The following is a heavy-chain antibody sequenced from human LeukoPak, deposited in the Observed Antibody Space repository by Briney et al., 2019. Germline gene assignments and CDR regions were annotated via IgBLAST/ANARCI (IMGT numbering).Heavy chain of an antibody. CDR2: LRPVTGGT. CDR3: ARDPANGRPDAYDI. D-gene: IGHD1-26*01. J-gene: IGHJ3*02. CDR1: GYTFTTYL. V-gene: IGHV1-46*01. Sequence: ASVKVSCKASGYTFTTYLIHWVRQAPGQGLEWMGELRPVTGGTNYAQKFQGRVTMTRDTSTSTVYLELSSLTSEDTAVYFCARDPANGRPDAYDIWGQGTRVTVSS.